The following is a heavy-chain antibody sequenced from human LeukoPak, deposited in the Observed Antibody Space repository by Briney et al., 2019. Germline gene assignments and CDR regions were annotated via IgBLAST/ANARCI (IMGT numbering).Heavy chain of an antibody. CDR3: ARNYYGSGSALFDY. D-gene: IGHD3-10*01. CDR2: IYHSGST. V-gene: IGHV4-30-2*01. Sequence: SQTLSLTCAVSGGSISSGGYSWSWIRQPPGKGLEWIGYIYHSGSTYYNPSLKSRVTISVDRSKNQFSLKLSSVTAADTAVYYCARNYYGSGSALFDYWGQGTLVTVSS. CDR1: GGSISSGGYS. J-gene: IGHJ4*02.